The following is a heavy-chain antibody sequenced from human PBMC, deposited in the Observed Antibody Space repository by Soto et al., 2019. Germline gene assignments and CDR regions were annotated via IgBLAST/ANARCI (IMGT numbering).Heavy chain of an antibody. CDR2: ISSSSSTI. CDR1: GFSFSAFS. Sequence: GGSLRLSCVSSGFSFSAFSMNWVRQAPGKGLEWVSYISSSSSTIYYADSVKGRLTISRDNAKNSLFLQMDSLRDEDTDVYYCAREGGRHCSPTRYYNDFDRWGQGTMVTVS. V-gene: IGHV3-48*02. D-gene: IGHD2-2*01. J-gene: IGHJ3*02. CDR3: AREGGRHCSPTRYYNDFDR.